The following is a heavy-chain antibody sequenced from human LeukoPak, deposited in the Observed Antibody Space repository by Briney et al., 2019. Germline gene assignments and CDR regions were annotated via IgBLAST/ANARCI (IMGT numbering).Heavy chain of an antibody. J-gene: IGHJ6*04. Sequence: GGSLRLSCTASGFTFGDCAMTWVRQAPGKGLEWVGLIRSKTYGGTTEYAASVKGRFTISRDDSKSIAYLQMNSLKTEDTAVYYCTRRAIYMDVWGKGTTVTVSS. V-gene: IGHV3-49*04. CDR3: TRRAIYMDV. CDR2: IRSKTYGGTT. CDR1: GFTFGDCA.